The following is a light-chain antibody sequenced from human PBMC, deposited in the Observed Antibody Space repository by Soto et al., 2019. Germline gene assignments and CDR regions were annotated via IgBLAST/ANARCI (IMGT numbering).Light chain of an antibody. V-gene: IGLV2-14*02. CDR2: HVT. J-gene: IGLJ1*01. CDR1: SSHIETYNL. CDR3: CSLTTSHTYV. Sequence: QSALTQPASVSGSPGQSITISCTGASSHIETYNLVSWYQQHPGKVPKLMIYHVTYRPSGVSNRYSGSKSGNSASLTISGLQADDEADYYCCSLTTSHTYVFGSGTKVTVL.